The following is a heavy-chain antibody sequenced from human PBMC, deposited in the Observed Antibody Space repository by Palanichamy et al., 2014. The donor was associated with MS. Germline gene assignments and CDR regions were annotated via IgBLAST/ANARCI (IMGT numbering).Heavy chain of an antibody. J-gene: IGHJ4*02. CDR2: ISASGST. CDR3: ARDDTTSLDY. V-gene: IGHV4-4*07. D-gene: IGHD4-17*01. Sequence: QVQLQESGPGLAKPSETLSLTCTVSGGSISNKYWSWIRQPAGKGLEWIGRISASGSTNYNPSLKSRVTMSIDTSKNQFSLKLDSVTAADTAVFYCARDDTTSLDYWGQGTLVTVSS. CDR1: GGSISNKY.